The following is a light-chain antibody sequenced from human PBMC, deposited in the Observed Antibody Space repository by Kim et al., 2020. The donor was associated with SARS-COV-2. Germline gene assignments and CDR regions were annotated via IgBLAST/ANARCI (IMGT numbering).Light chain of an antibody. CDR1: SSDVGCYNY. Sequence: GQSDTIPCTGTSSDVGCYNYVSWYQQHPGKAPNLMIYEVTKRPSGVPDRFSGSKSGNTASLTVSGLQAEDEADYYCSSYAGSNNWVFGGGTQLTVL. J-gene: IGLJ3*02. CDR2: EVT. CDR3: SSYAGSNNWV. V-gene: IGLV2-8*01.